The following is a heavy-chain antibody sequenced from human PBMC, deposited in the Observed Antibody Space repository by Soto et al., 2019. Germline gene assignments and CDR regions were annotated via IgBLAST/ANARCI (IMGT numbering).Heavy chain of an antibody. D-gene: IGHD3-22*01. CDR3: ARGGYYDSSGYYGY. V-gene: IGHV4-34*01. Sequence: PSEALSLTCAVYGGSFSGYYWSWVRQPPGKGLEWIGEINHRGSTNYNPSLKSRVTISVDTSKNQFSLKLSSVTAADTAVYYCARGGYYDSSGYYGYWGQGTLVTVSS. CDR2: INHRGST. J-gene: IGHJ4*02. CDR1: GGSFSGYY.